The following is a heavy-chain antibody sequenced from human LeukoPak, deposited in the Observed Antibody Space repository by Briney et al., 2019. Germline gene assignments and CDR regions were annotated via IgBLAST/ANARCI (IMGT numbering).Heavy chain of an antibody. V-gene: IGHV1-8*01. CDR2: MNPDSSNT. Sequence: ASVKVSCKASEYTFNIYDINWVRQATGQGLEWMGWMNPDSSNTGFAQKFQGRVTMTRNTSITTAYMELSSLRSEDTAVYYCAVHLPGDYLDRWLQPTQASVPS. J-gene: IGHJ4*02. CDR3: AVHLPGDYLDR. CDR1: EYTFNIYD.